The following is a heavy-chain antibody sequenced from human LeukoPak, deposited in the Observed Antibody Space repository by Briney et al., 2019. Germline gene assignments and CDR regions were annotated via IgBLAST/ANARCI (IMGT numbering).Heavy chain of an antibody. Sequence: GESLKISFKGSGYRFSSYWIGWVRQMPGKGLGWMGIIYPGDSDTTYSPSFEGQVTISAAKSISTAYLQWSSLKASDTAMYYCARRYCSSTSCYRAFDIWGQGTMVTVSS. CDR3: ARRYCSSTSCYRAFDI. CDR1: GYRFSSYW. CDR2: IYPGDSDT. J-gene: IGHJ3*02. D-gene: IGHD2-2*02. V-gene: IGHV5-51*01.